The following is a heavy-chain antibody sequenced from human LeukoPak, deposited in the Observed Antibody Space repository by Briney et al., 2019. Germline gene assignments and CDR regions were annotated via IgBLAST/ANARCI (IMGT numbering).Heavy chain of an antibody. Sequence: GGSLRLSCAASGFTVSSNYMSWVRQAPGKGLEWVSVIYSGGSTYYADSVKGRFTISRDNSKNTLYLQMNSLRAEDTAVYYCARAHYDILTGYSAVYFQHWGQGTLVTVSS. J-gene: IGHJ1*01. V-gene: IGHV3-66*01. D-gene: IGHD3-9*01. CDR1: GFTVSSNY. CDR2: IYSGGST. CDR3: ARAHYDILTGYSAVYFQH.